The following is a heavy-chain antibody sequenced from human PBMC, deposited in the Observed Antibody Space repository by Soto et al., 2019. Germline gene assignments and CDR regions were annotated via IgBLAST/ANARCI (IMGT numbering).Heavy chain of an antibody. D-gene: IGHD1-26*01. CDR3: VRDGAKTLRDWFDP. V-gene: IGHV4-4*07. CDR1: GASISGFY. J-gene: IGHJ5*02. Sequence: PSETLSLTCTVSGASISGFYWSWIRKSAGKGLEWIGRIYATGTTDYNPSLKSRVMMSVDTSKKQFSLKLRSVTAADTAVYYCVRDGAKTLRDWFDPWGQGISVTVSS. CDR2: IYATGTT.